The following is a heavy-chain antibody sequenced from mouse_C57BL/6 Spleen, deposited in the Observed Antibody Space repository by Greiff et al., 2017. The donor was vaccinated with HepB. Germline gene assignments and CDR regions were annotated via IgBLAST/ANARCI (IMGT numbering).Heavy chain of an antibody. J-gene: IGHJ4*01. D-gene: IGHD1-1*01. CDR3: ANYYGSYAMDY. V-gene: IGHV5-17*01. CDR1: GFTFSDYG. Sequence: EVQLVESGGGLVKPGGSLKLSCAASGFTFSDYGMHWVRQAPEKGLEWVAYISSGSSTIYYADTVKGRFTISRDNAKNTLFLQMTSLRSEDTAMYYCANYYGSYAMDYWGQGTSVTVSS. CDR2: ISSGSSTI.